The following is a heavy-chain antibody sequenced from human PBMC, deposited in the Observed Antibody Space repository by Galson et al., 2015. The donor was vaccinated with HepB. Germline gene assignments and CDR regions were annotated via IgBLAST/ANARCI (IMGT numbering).Heavy chain of an antibody. CDR3: AKDYDFWSGGDYYYYYMDV. CDR2: INPNSGGT. J-gene: IGHJ6*03. D-gene: IGHD3-3*01. V-gene: IGHV1-2*02. CDR1: GYTFTGYY. Sequence: SVKVSCKASGYTFTGYYMHWVRQAPGQGLEWMGWINPNSGGTNYSQKFQGRVTMTRDTSISTAYMELSRLRSDDTAVYYCAKDYDFWSGGDYYYYYMDVWGKGTTVTVSS.